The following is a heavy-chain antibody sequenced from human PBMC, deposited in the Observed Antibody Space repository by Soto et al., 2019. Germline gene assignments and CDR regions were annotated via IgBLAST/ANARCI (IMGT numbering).Heavy chain of an antibody. V-gene: IGHV3-11*01. CDR2: ISSSGSTI. D-gene: IGHD6-19*01. Sequence: GGSLRLSCAASGFTFSDYYMSWIRQAPGKGLEWVSYISSSGSTIYYADSVKGRFTISRDNAKNSLYLQMNSLRAEDTAVYYCARAYSSCCYVSSFPLDYWGQGTLVTVSS. CDR3: ARAYSSCCYVSSFPLDY. CDR1: GFTFSDYY. J-gene: IGHJ4*02.